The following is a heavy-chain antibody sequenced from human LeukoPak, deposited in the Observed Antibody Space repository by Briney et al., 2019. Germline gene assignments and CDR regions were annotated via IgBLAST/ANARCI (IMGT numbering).Heavy chain of an antibody. V-gene: IGHV1-18*01. CDR2: ISAYNGNT. J-gene: IGHJ3*02. Sequence: GASVNVSCKSSASTFTSYSISMERQAHGQGHERMGWISAYNGNTNYAQKLQGRVTMTTDTSTSTAYMELRSLRSDDTAVYYCARVGGVYYDAIWGQGTMVTVSS. CDR1: ASTFTSYS. CDR3: ARVGGVYYDAI. D-gene: IGHD3-22*01.